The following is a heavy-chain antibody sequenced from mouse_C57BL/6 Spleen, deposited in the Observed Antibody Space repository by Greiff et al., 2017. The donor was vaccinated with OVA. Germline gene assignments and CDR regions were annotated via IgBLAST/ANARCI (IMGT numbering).Heavy chain of an antibody. J-gene: IGHJ3*01. CDR3: ARGDYGSSPFAY. Sequence: QVQLQQSGAELVRPGASVKLSCKASGYTFTDYYINWVKQRPGQGLEWIARIYPGSGNTYYNEKFKGKATLTAAKSSSTAYMQLSSLTSEDSAVYFCARGDYGSSPFAYWGQGTLVTVSA. CDR1: GYTFTDYY. CDR2: IYPGSGNT. V-gene: IGHV1-76*01. D-gene: IGHD1-1*01.